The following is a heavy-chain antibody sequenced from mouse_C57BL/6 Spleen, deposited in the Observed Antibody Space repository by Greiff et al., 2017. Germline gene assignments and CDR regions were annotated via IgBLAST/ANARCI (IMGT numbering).Heavy chain of an antibody. D-gene: IGHD2-5*01. CDR2: IHPGDGDT. CDR3: AKGCYSNYWYFDV. J-gene: IGHJ1*03. Sequence: QVQLQQSGAELVKPGASVKISCKASGYAFTSYWMNWVKQRPGKGLEWIGQIHPGDGDTNYNGKFKGKATLTADKSSSTAYMRISSLTSEDSAVYFCAKGCYSNYWYFDVWGTGTTVTVAS. CDR1: GYAFTSYW. V-gene: IGHV1-80*01.